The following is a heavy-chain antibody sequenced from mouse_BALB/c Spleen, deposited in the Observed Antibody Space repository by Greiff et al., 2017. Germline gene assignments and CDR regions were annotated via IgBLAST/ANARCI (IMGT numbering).Heavy chain of an antibody. CDR3: ARRDGNLYYFDY. J-gene: IGHJ2*01. D-gene: IGHD2-1*01. Sequence: VKLVESGAELVRPGVSVKISCKGSGYTFTDYAMHWVKQSHAKSLEWIGVISTYYGDASYNQKFKGKATMTVDKSSSTAYMELARLTSEDSAIYYCARRDGNLYYFDYWGQGTTLTVSS. CDR1: GYTFTDYA. CDR2: ISTYYGDA. V-gene: IGHV1S137*01.